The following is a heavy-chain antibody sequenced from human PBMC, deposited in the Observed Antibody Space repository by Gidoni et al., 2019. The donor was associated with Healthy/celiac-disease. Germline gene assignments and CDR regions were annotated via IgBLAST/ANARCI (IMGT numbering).Heavy chain of an antibody. CDR1: GYTFTGYY. V-gene: IGHV1-2*02. J-gene: IGHJ3*02. CDR3: AREGIAVAVIDAFDI. Sequence: VLLVQSGAAANKPGASVRVSCNASGYTFTGYYMHWVRQAPGQGLEWMGWINPNRGGTNYAQKFQGRVTMTRDTSISTAYMELSRLRSDDTAVDYGAREGIAVAVIDAFDIWGQGTMVTVSS. CDR2: INPNRGGT. D-gene: IGHD6-19*01.